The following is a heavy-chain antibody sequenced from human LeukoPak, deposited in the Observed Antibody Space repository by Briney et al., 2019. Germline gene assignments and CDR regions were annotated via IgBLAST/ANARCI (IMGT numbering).Heavy chain of an antibody. CDR2: ISTNGGTT. D-gene: IGHD1-14*01. J-gene: IGHJ4*02. CDR1: GFVFNSHP. Sequence: GGSLRLSCAASGFVFNSHPMHWVRQAPGKGLECVSAISTNGGTTYYANSVKRRFTISRDNSKNTLYLQMGSLRADDTALYYCAREEPAGSTDYWGQGTLVTVSS. CDR3: AREEPAGSTDY. V-gene: IGHV3-64*01.